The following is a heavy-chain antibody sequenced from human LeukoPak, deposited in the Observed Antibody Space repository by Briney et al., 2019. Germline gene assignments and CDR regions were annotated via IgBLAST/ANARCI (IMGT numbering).Heavy chain of an antibody. J-gene: IGHJ1*01. CDR1: GYTFTSYW. D-gene: IGHD1-26*01. CDR2: VYPGDSDT. Sequence: PGESLKISCRVSGYTFTSYWIGWVRQMPGKGLGGMGIVYPGDSDTRYSPSFQGQVIISADKSISTAYLQWSSLKASDTAIYYCARGGGDTTDSAEYFHHWGQGTLVTVSS. V-gene: IGHV5-51*01. CDR3: ARGGGDTTDSAEYFHH.